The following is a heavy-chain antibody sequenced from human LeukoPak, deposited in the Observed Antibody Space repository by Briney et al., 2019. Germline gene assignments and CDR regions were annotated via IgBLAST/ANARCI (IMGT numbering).Heavy chain of an antibody. CDR1: RFTFSSYS. D-gene: IGHD1-26*01. J-gene: IGHJ4*02. Sequence: GGSLRLSCAASRFTFSSYSMNWVRQAPGKGLEWVSSISSSSSYIYYADSVKGRFTISRDNAKNSLYLQMNSLRAEDTAVYYCARDIVGATTSDYWGQGTLVTVSS. CDR3: ARDIVGATTSDY. V-gene: IGHV3-21*01. CDR2: ISSSSSYI.